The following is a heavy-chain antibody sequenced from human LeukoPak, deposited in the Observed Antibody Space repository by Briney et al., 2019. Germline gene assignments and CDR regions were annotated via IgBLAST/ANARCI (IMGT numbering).Heavy chain of an antibody. J-gene: IGHJ4*02. D-gene: IGHD5-24*01. CDR2: IYYSGST. V-gene: IGHV4-59*08. CDR1: GGSISSYY. Sequence: SETLSLTCTASGGSISSYYWSWIRQPPGKGLEWIGYIYYSGSTNYNPSLKSRVTISVDTSKNQFSLKLSSVTAADTAVYYCARRRDGYNYYFDYWGQGTLVTVSS. CDR3: ARRRDGYNYYFDY.